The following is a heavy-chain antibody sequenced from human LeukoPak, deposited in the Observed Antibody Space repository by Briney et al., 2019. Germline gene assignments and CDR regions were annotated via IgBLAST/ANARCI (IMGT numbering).Heavy chain of an antibody. D-gene: IGHD2/OR15-2a*01. CDR2: ISGGGGST. CDR1: GFTFSSYA. CDR3: ARGFYAIVDVDY. Sequence: GGSLRLSCAASGFTFSSYAMSWVRQAPGKGLEWVSAISGGGGSTYYADSVKGRFTISRDNSKNTLYLQMNSLRAEDTAVYYCARGFYAIVDVDYWGQGTLVTVSS. J-gene: IGHJ4*02. V-gene: IGHV3-23*01.